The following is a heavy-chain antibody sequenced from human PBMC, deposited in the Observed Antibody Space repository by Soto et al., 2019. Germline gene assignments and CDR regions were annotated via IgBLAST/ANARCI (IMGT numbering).Heavy chain of an antibody. V-gene: IGHV3-33*01. D-gene: IGHD2-15*01. J-gene: IGHJ4*02. CDR1: GFTFSSYG. Sequence: GGSLRLSCAASGFTFSSYGMHWVRQAPGKGLEWVAVIWYDGSNKYYADSVKGRFTISRDNSKNTLYLQMNSLRAEDTAVYYCARDMGKYCSGGSCYNFDYWGQGTLVTVSS. CDR2: IWYDGSNK. CDR3: ARDMGKYCSGGSCYNFDY.